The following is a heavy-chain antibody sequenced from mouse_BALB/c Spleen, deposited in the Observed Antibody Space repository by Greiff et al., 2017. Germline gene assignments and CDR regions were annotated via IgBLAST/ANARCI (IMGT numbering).Heavy chain of an antibody. Sequence: VQLQQSGTVLARPGASVKMSCKASGYSFTSYWMHWVKQRPGQGLEWIGAIYPGNSDTSYNQKFKGKAKLTAVTSASTAYMELSSLTNEDSAVYYCTIKLGSWFAYWGQGTLVTVSA. V-gene: IGHV1-5*01. D-gene: IGHD4-1*01. CDR3: TIKLGSWFAY. CDR2: IYPGNSDT. J-gene: IGHJ3*01. CDR1: GYSFTSYW.